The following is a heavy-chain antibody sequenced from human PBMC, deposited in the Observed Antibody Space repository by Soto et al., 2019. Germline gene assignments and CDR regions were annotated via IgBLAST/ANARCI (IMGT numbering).Heavy chain of an antibody. CDR3: ARDRGYSYGDLELDP. D-gene: IGHD5-18*01. Sequence: AASVKVSCKASGYTFTGYYMHWVRQAPGQGLEWMGWINPNSGGTNYAQKFQGWVTMTRDTSISTAYMELSRLRSDDTAVYYCARDRGYSYGDLELDPWGQGTMVTVYS. V-gene: IGHV1-2*04. CDR1: GYTFTGYY. CDR2: INPNSGGT. J-gene: IGHJ5*02.